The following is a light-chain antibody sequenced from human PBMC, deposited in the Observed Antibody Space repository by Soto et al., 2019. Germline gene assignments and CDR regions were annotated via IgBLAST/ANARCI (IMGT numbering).Light chain of an antibody. J-gene: IGLJ3*02. CDR2: GNS. CDR3: SSFTTSNTWM. V-gene: IGLV1-40*01. Sequence: QSVLTQPPSMSGAPGQRVTISCSGSSSNIGADFDVHWYRQVPGTAPKLLIYGNSDRPSGVPDRFSGSKSGTSASLAITGLQAEDEADYYYSSFTTSNTWMFGGGTKVTVL. CDR1: SSNIGADFD.